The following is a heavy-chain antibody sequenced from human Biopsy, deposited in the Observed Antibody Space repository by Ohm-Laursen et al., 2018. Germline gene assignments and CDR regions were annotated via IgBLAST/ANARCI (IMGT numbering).Heavy chain of an antibody. V-gene: IGHV1-2*02. CDR3: SRGGYYYDSLAYYYWFDP. CDR1: GYTFTGYH. J-gene: IGHJ5*02. Sequence: SVKVSCKASGYTFTGYHVHWVRQAPGQGLEWMGWINAKTGDTNYAQKFQGRVTMTRDTSISTAYVDLSSLRSDDTAVYYCSRGGYYYDSLAYYYWFDPWGQGTLVTVSS. CDR2: INAKTGDT. D-gene: IGHD3-22*01.